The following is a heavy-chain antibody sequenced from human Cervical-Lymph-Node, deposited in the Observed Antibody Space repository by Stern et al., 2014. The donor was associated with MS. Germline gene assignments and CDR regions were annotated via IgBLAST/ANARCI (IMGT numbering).Heavy chain of an antibody. CDR2: IYYDGSNR. V-gene: IGHV3-33*01. Sequence: VQLVESGGGVVQPGRSLRLSCAASGFTFSSSGMHWVRQAPGKGLEGRAIIYYDGSNRYYADSVKGRFTISRDNSKNTLYLQMNSLRAEDTAVYYCAREGGNTAEYFQHWGQGTLVTVSS. D-gene: IGHD4-23*01. J-gene: IGHJ1*01. CDR1: GFTFSSSG. CDR3: AREGGNTAEYFQH.